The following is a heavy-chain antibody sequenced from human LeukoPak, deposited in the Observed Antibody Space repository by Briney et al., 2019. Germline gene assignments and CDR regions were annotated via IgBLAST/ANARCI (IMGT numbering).Heavy chain of an antibody. D-gene: IGHD3-10*01. CDR1: GFTFSSYG. Sequence: PGRSLRLSCAASGFTFSSYGMHWVRQAPGKGLEWVAVISYDGSNKYYADSVKGRFTISRDNSKNTLYLQMGSLRAEDMAVYYCARGLRSSEDPVWFDPWGQGTLVTVSS. V-gene: IGHV3-30*03. J-gene: IGHJ5*02. CDR2: ISYDGSNK. CDR3: ARGLRSSEDPVWFDP.